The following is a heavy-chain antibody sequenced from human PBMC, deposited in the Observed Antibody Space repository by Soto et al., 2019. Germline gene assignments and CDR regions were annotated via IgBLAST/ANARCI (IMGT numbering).Heavy chain of an antibody. D-gene: IGHD6-19*01. J-gene: IGHJ3*02. CDR3: ARDGYSSGWYGNDAFDI. V-gene: IGHV1-69*06. CDR2: IIPNFGTA. CDR1: GGTFSSYA. Sequence: QVQLVQSGAEVKKPGSSVKVSCKASGGTFSSYAISWVRQAPGQGLEWMGGIIPNFGTANYAQKFQGRVTITADKSTSTAYMELSSLRSEDTAVYYCARDGYSSGWYGNDAFDIWGQGTMVTVSS.